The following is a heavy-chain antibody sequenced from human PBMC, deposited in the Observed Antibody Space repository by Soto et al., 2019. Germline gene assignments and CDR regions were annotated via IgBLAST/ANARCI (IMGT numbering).Heavy chain of an antibody. CDR1: GFTFSSYS. Sequence: EVQLVESGGGLVKPGGSLRLSCAASGFTFSSYSMNWVRQAPGKGLEWVSSISSSSSYIYYADSVKGRFIISRDNAKNSLYLQMNSLRAEDTAVYYCARDGTAGIAGDWGQGTLVTVSS. CDR2: ISSSSSYI. J-gene: IGHJ4*02. V-gene: IGHV3-21*01. CDR3: ARDGTAGIAGD. D-gene: IGHD6-13*01.